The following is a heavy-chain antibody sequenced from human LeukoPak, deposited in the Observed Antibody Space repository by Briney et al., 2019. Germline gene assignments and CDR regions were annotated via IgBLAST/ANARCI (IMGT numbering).Heavy chain of an antibody. V-gene: IGHV1-18*01. CDR1: GYTFSNYG. CDR3: ARVGDILTGCPYYFDY. J-gene: IGHJ4*02. D-gene: IGHD3-9*01. CDR2: ISAYKGNT. Sequence: GASVKVSCKASGYTFSNYGITWVRQAPGQGLEWLGWISAYKGNTNYAQKLQGRVTMTTDTSTSTAYMELRSLRSDDTAVYYCARVGDILTGCPYYFDYWGQGMLVTVSS.